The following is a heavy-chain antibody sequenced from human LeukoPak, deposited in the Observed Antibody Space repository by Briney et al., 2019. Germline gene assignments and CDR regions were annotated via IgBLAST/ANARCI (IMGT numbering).Heavy chain of an antibody. V-gene: IGHV4-59*01. J-gene: IGHJ4*02. D-gene: IGHD2-2*01. CDR2: IYYRGTT. CDR3: ARDTPPNALDY. CDR1: GGSISSYY. Sequence: SETLSLTCTVSGGSISSYYWSWIRQPPGKGLEWIGCIYYRGTTKYNPSLKSRVTISVDTSKNQLSLKLNSVTAADTAVYYCARDTPPNALDYWGQGTLVTVSS.